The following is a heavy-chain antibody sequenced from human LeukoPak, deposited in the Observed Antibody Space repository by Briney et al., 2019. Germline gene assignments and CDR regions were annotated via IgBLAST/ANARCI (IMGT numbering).Heavy chain of an antibody. CDR2: INRSGST. J-gene: IGHJ4*02. CDR3: ARHLRWRTSFSPFDY. V-gene: IGHV4-34*01. CDR1: GGSFSGYY. Sequence: SETLSLTCAVYGGSFSGYYWSWIRQPPGKGLEWIGEINRSGSTNYNPSLKSRVAISVDTSKNQLALKLSSVTAADTAVYYCARHLRWRTSFSPFDYWGQGTLVTVSS. D-gene: IGHD3/OR15-3a*01.